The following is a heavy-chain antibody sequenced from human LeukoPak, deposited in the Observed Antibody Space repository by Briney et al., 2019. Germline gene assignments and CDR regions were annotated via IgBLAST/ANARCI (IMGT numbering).Heavy chain of an antibody. CDR1: GFTFSSYW. CDR2: ISYDGSNK. V-gene: IGHV3-30*03. CDR3: ARDPGGGVREYYFDC. Sequence: PGGSLRLSCAASGFTFSSYWMHWVRQAPGKGLEWVAVISYDGSNKYYADSVKGRFTISRDNSKNTLYLQMNSLRAEDTAVYYCARDPGGGVREYYFDCWGQGTLVTVSS. J-gene: IGHJ4*02. D-gene: IGHD1-26*01.